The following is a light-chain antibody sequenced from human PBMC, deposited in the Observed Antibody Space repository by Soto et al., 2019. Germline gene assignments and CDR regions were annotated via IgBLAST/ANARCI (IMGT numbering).Light chain of an antibody. V-gene: IGLV1-40*01. CDR3: QSYDTSLSAHVI. J-gene: IGLJ2*01. CDR1: SSNLGAGYD. Sequence: QSVLTQPPSMSGAPGQRVTISCPGGSSNLGAGYDVHWYQQLPGTAPKLLMYANNNRPSGVPDRFSGSKSGTSASLAITGLQPEDEADYYCQSYDTSLSAHVIFGGGTKLTVL. CDR2: ANN.